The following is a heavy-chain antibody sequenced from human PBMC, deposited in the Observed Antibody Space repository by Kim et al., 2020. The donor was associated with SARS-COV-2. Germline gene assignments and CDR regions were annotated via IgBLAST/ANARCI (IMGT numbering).Heavy chain of an antibody. CDR1: GGSISSSSYY. CDR3: ARGSGFGIGN. V-gene: IGHV4-39*07. Sequence: SETLSLTCTVSGGSISSSSYYWGWIRQPPGKGLEWIGSIYYSGSTYYNPSLKSRVTISVDTSKNQFSLKLSSVTAADTAVYYCARGSGFGIGNWGQGTLVTVSS. D-gene: IGHD3-10*01. CDR2: IYYSGST. J-gene: IGHJ4*02.